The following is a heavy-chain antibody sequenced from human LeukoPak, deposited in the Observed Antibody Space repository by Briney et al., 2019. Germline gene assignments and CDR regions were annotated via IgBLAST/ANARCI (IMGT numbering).Heavy chain of an antibody. CDR1: GFTFSDYY. V-gene: IGHV3-11*01. Sequence: GGSLRLSCAASGFTFSDYYMSWIRQAPGKGLEWVSYISSSGSTIYYADSVKGRFTISRDNAKNSLYLQMNSLRAEDTAVYYCAKELQLWFSHWFDPWGQGTLVTVSS. J-gene: IGHJ5*02. D-gene: IGHD5-18*01. CDR2: ISSSGSTI. CDR3: AKELQLWFSHWFDP.